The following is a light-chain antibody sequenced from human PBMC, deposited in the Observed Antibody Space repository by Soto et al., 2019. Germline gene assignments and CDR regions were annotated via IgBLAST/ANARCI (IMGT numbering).Light chain of an antibody. V-gene: IGLV1-40*01. J-gene: IGLJ3*02. CDR2: GTS. Sequence: SVLTQPPSVSGAPGQRVTISCTESSSNIGAGYDVHWYQQLPGTAPTLLSYGTSNRPSWVPDRFSGSNSGTSASLAITGLEAEDEADYYCQSYDSSLSGWVFGGGTKVTVL. CDR3: QSYDSSLSGWV. CDR1: SSNIGAGYD.